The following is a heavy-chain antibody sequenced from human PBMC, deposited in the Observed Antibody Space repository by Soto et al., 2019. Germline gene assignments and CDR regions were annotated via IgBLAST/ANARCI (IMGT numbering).Heavy chain of an antibody. CDR2: IWYDGSNK. V-gene: IGHV3-33*01. CDR3: ARLAIDDYNWNYPIDY. D-gene: IGHD1-7*01. J-gene: IGHJ4*02. CDR1: GFTFSSYG. Sequence: PGGSLRLSCAASGFTFSSYGMHWVRQAPGKGLEWVAVIWYDGSNKYYADSVKGRFTISRDNSKNTLYLQMNSLRAEDTAVYYCARLAIDDYNWNYPIDYWGQGTLVTVSS.